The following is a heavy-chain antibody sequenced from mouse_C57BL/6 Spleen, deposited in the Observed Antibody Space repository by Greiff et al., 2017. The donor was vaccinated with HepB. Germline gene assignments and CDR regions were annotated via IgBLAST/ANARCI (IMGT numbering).Heavy chain of an antibody. CDR1: GYAFSSYW. Sequence: QVQLQQSGAELVKPGASVKISCKASGYAFSSYWMNWVKQRPGKGLEWIGQIYPGDGDTNYNGKFKGKATLTADKSSSTAYMQLSSLTSEDSAVYFCARVGVVTTGYYAMDYWGQGTSVTVSS. V-gene: IGHV1-80*01. CDR3: ARVGVVTTGYYAMDY. J-gene: IGHJ4*01. CDR2: IYPGDGDT. D-gene: IGHD2-2*01.